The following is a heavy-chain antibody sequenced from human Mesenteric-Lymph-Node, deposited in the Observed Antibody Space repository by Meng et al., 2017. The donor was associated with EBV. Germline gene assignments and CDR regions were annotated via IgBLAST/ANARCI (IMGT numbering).Heavy chain of an antibody. Sequence: QAHLFLSGGEVKNTGCAVKVPCKASCYTFTNYCITWVRQDPGQVLEWMGWINAYNGDTNYAQTLQGRVTMTTDTSTSTAYMELRSLRSDDTAVYYCARVEVGITSGNYWGQGTLVTVSS. J-gene: IGHJ4*02. CDR2: INAYNGDT. D-gene: IGHD1-26*01. CDR3: ARVEVGITSGNY. V-gene: IGHV1-18*01. CDR1: CYTFTNYC.